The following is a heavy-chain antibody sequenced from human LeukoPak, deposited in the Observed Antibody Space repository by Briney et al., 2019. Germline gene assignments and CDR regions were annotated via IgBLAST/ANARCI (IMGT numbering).Heavy chain of an antibody. J-gene: IGHJ4*02. CDR2: IWYDGSKK. D-gene: IGHD3-10*01. CDR3: ARDFGEFDYFDY. Sequence: PGGSLRLSCEGSGFIFSNYGIHWVRQAPGKGLEWVAVIWYDGSKKYYEDSAKGRFIISRYNSKNMVYLQMNSLRVEDTAVYYCARDFGEFDYFDYWGQGTLVTVSS. CDR1: GFIFSNYG. V-gene: IGHV3-33*01.